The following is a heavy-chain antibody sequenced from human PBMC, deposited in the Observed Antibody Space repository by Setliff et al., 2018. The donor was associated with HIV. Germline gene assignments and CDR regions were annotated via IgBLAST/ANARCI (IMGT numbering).Heavy chain of an antibody. CDR3: ARGKDYGGTIDY. CDR1: GGSISSNSYY. CDR2: IYITGNT. J-gene: IGHJ4*02. D-gene: IGHD4-17*01. Sequence: SETLSLTCTVSGGSISSNSYYWSWIRQPAGKGLEWIGHIYITGNTNYNPSPKSRVTISLDTSKNQFSLKLRYVTAADTAVYYCARGKDYGGTIDYWGQGTLVTVSS. V-gene: IGHV4-61*09.